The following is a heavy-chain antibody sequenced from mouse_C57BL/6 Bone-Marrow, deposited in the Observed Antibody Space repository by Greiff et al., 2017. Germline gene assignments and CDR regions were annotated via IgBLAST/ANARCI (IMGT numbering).Heavy chain of an antibody. CDR1: GYAFSSSW. CDR3: ARWLLLDY. D-gene: IGHD2-3*01. Sequence: QVQLQQSGPELVKPGASVKISCKASGYAFSSSWMNWVKQRPGKGLEWIGRIYPGDGDTNYNGKFKGKATLTAHKSSSTAYMQLSSLTSEDSAVYFCARWLLLDYWGQGTTLTVSS. CDR2: IYPGDGDT. V-gene: IGHV1-82*01. J-gene: IGHJ2*01.